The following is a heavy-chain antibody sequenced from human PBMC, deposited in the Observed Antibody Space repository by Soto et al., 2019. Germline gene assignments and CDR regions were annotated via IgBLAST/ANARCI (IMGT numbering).Heavy chain of an antibody. V-gene: IGHV4-34*01. CDR3: ARGRRVVVHIWAWFDP. CDR1: GGSFSGYY. Sequence: QVQLQQWGAGLLKPSETLSLTCAVYGGSFSGYYWSWIRQPPGKGLEWIGEINHSGSTNYNPSLKSRVTISVDTSKNQFSLKLSSVTAADTAVYYCARGRRVVVHIWAWFDPWGQGTLVTVSS. D-gene: IGHD3-22*01. J-gene: IGHJ5*02. CDR2: INHSGST.